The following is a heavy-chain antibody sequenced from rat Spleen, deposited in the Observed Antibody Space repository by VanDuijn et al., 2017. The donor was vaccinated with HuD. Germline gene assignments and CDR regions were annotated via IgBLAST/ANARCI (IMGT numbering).Heavy chain of an antibody. CDR2: IRYYANT. J-gene: IGHJ2*01. V-gene: IGHV3-1*01. CDR1: GYSITSNY. Sequence: VQLQESGPGLVKPSQSLSLTCYVTGYSITSNYWGWIREFPGNKMEWIGYIRYYANTGYPPSLNSRISITIDTSKNQFSLQLNSVTTEDTATYYCARYRDSYGHVGIFDNWGQGVMVTVSS. CDR3: ARYRDSYGHVGIFDN. D-gene: IGHD1-12*01.